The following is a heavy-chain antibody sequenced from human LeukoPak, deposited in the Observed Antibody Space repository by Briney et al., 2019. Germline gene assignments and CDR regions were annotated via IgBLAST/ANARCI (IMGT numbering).Heavy chain of an antibody. Sequence: PGRSLRLSCAASGFTFSSYGMHWVRQAPGKGLEWVAVISYDGSNKYYADSVKGRFTISRDNSKNTLYLQMNCLRAEDTAVYYCAKDRGYSYGYSVGYWGQGTLVTVSS. CDR2: ISYDGSNK. D-gene: IGHD5-18*01. CDR1: GFTFSSYG. CDR3: AKDRGYSYGYSVGY. J-gene: IGHJ4*02. V-gene: IGHV3-30*18.